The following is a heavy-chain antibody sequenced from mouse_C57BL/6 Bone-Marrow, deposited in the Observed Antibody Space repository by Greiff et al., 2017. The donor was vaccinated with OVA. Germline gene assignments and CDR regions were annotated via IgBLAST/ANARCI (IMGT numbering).Heavy chain of an antibody. CDR2: IYPGSGST. J-gene: IGHJ1*03. V-gene: IGHV1-55*01. D-gene: IGHD2-3*01. CDR1: GYTFTSYW. CDR3: ASAPSGYYFYWSFDV. Sequence: VQLQQSGAELVKPGASVKLSCKASGYTFTSYWITWVKQRPGQGLEWIGDIYPGSGSTNYNEKFKSKATLTVDTSSSTAYMQLSSLTSEDSAVYDSASAPSGYYFYWSFDVWGTGTTVTVSS.